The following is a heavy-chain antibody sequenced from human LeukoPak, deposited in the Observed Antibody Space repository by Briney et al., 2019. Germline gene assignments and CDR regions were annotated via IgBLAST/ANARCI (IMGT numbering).Heavy chain of an antibody. D-gene: IGHD3-22*01. Sequence: SETLSLTCTVSGDSISRNNYYWSWIRQPPGKGLEWIGYIYHSGSTNYNPSLKSRVTISVDTSKNQFSLKLSSVTAADTAVYYCARLLRLGSSGYYYAFDYWGQGTLVTVSS. J-gene: IGHJ4*02. CDR1: GDSISRNNYY. CDR3: ARLLRLGSSGYYYAFDY. V-gene: IGHV4-61*05. CDR2: IYHSGST.